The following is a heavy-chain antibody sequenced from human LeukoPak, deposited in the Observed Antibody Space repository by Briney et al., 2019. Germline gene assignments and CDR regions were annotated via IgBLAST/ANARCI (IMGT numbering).Heavy chain of an antibody. J-gene: IGHJ5*02. CDR1: GGSLSIYY. CDR3: ASGIADRYNWFDP. V-gene: IGHV4-59*08. Sequence: PSETLSLTCTVSGGSLSIYYWGCIRQPPGKGREWIGYISYRGNTSYNPSLQSRVTISVDTSKNQFVLKLNSVTVADTAVYHCASGIADRYNWFDPWGQGTLVTVSS. D-gene: IGHD6-13*01. CDR2: ISYRGNT.